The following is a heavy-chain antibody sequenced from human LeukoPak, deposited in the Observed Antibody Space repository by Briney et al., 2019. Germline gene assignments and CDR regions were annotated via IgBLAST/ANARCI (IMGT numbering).Heavy chain of an antibody. V-gene: IGHV1-3*01. CDR3: ARAPLRYYYDKLPNWFDP. CDR1: GFTFSSYA. Sequence: GTSLRLSCAASGFTFSSYAMHWVRQAPGQRLEWMGWINAGNGNTKYSQKFQGRVTITRDTSASTAYMELSSLRSDDTAVYYCARAPLRYYYDKLPNWFDPWGQGTLVTVSS. CDR2: INAGNGNT. D-gene: IGHD3-22*01. J-gene: IGHJ5*02.